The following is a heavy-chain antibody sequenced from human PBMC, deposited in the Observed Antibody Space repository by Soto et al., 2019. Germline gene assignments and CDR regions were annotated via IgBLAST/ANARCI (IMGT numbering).Heavy chain of an antibody. CDR2: IDSSGEK. CDR1: GLSITDSEMG. CDR3: ARRHLAVAVSPWFDP. J-gene: IGHJ5*02. D-gene: IGHD6-19*01. Sequence: QVTLKESGPVLVKPTETLTLRCTVSGLSITDSEMGVSWIRQPPGQPLEWLAHIDSSGEKSYRTFLKSRLAISKDNSKSQIGLTMTNMDPADTATYYCARRHLAVAVSPWFDPWGQGIPVTVSS. V-gene: IGHV2-26*01.